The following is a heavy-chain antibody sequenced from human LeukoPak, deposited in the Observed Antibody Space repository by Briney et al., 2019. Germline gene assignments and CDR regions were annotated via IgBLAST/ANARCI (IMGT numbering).Heavy chain of an antibody. D-gene: IGHD3-9*01. Sequence: GRSLRLSCAASGFTFSSYGMHWVRQAPGKGLEWVAVISYDGSNKYYADSVKGRFTISRDNSKNTLYLQMNSLRAEDTAVYYCAKDPRTVTYYDILTGYYFDYWGQGTLVTVSS. J-gene: IGHJ4*02. CDR3: AKDPRTVTYYDILTGYYFDY. CDR2: ISYDGSNK. CDR1: GFTFSSYG. V-gene: IGHV3-30*18.